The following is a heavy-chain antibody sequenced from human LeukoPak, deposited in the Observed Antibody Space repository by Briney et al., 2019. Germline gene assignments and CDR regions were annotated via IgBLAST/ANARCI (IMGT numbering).Heavy chain of an antibody. Sequence: SETLSLTCTVSGGSISSSSYYWGWIRQPPGKGLEWIGSIYYSGSTYYNPSLKSRVTISVDTSKNQFSLKLSSVTAADTAVYYCARGVPHYYDSSGYPQENWGQGTLVTVSS. V-gene: IGHV4-39*07. CDR2: IYYSGST. D-gene: IGHD3-22*01. CDR1: GGSISSSSYY. CDR3: ARGVPHYYDSSGYPQEN. J-gene: IGHJ4*02.